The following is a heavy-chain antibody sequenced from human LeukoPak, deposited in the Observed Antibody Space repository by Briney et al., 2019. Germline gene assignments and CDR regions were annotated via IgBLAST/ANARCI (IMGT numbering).Heavy chain of an antibody. Sequence: GGSLRLSCAASGFTFSSYEMNWVRQAPGKGLEWVSYISSSGSTIYYADSVKGRFSISRDNAKNSLYLQMNSLRAEDTAIYYCARDRTGDISRGLFDYWGQGTLVTVS. CDR1: GFTFSSYE. CDR2: ISSSGSTI. J-gene: IGHJ4*02. CDR3: ARDRTGDISRGLFDY. V-gene: IGHV3-48*03. D-gene: IGHD3-10*01.